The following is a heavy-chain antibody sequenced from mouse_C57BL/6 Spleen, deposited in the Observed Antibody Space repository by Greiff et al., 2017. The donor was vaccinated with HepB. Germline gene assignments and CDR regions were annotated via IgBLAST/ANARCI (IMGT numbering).Heavy chain of an antibody. D-gene: IGHD2-4*01. Sequence: QVQLQQPGAELVKPGASVKLSCKASGYTFTSYWMHWVKQRPGQGLEWIGMIHPNSGSTNYNEKFKSKATLTVDKSSSTAYMQLSSLTSEDSAVYYCARGIYYDYDGAPFDYWGQGTTLTVSS. CDR1: GYTFTSYW. V-gene: IGHV1-64*01. CDR3: ARGIYYDYDGAPFDY. CDR2: IHPNSGST. J-gene: IGHJ2*01.